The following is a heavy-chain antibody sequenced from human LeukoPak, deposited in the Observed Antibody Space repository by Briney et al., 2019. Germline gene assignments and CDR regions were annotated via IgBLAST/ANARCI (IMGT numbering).Heavy chain of an antibody. CDR2: IRYDGSDT. J-gene: IGHJ4*02. CDR1: GFTFSTSG. CDR3: AKDSSIAAAGRLGFDY. D-gene: IGHD6-13*01. V-gene: IGHV3-30*02. Sequence: GESLKISCATSGFTFSTSGMHWVRQAPGKGLEWVAFIRYDGSDTYYADSVKGRFIISRDNSKNTLYLQMNSLRVEDTAVYYCAKDSSIAAAGRLGFDYWGQGTLVTVSS.